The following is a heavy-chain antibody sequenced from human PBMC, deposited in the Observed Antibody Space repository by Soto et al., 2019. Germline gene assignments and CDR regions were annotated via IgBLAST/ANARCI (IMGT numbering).Heavy chain of an antibody. Sequence: QVQLQQWGAGLLKPSETLSLTCAVYGGSFSGYYWSWIRQPPGKGLEWIGEINHSGSTNYNPSLQSRVTISVETSKNQFSLKLSSVTAADTAVYYCARGANDYGDSGHFDYWGQGTLVTVSS. J-gene: IGHJ4*02. CDR2: INHSGST. CDR1: GGSFSGYY. V-gene: IGHV4-34*01. CDR3: ARGANDYGDSGHFDY. D-gene: IGHD4-17*01.